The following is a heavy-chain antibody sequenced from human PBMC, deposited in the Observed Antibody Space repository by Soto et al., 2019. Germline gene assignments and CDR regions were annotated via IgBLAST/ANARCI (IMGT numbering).Heavy chain of an antibody. CDR1: GFTFSSYW. V-gene: IGHV3-7*01. CDR2: INQDGSEK. CDR3: SPSLDY. Sequence: WSLRLSCAASGFTFSSYWMDWVRQAPGKGLEWVANINQDGSEKHYVDSVKGRFTISRDNAKNSLYLQMSSLTAEDSALYYCSPSLDYWGQGTLVTVSS. J-gene: IGHJ4*02.